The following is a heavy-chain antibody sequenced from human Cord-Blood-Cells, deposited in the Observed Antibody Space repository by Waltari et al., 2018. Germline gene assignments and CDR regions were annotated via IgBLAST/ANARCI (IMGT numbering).Heavy chain of an antibody. CDR3: AKSASYGYYFDY. J-gene: IGHJ4*02. Sequence: QVQLVESGGGVVQPGRSLRLSCAASGFTFSSYGMHWVRQAPGKGLEGVAVISYDGSNKYYADSVKGRFTISRDNSKNTLYLQMNSLRAEDTAVYYCAKSASYGYYFDYWGQGTLVTVSS. D-gene: IGHD3-10*01. CDR1: GFTFSSYG. V-gene: IGHV3-30*18. CDR2: ISYDGSNK.